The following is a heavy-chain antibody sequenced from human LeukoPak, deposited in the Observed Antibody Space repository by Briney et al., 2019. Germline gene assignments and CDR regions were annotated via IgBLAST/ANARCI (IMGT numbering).Heavy chain of an antibody. CDR3: ARDVRDYYDSSGYYISYYYYYMDV. CDR1: GYTFTGYY. CDR2: INPNSGGT. D-gene: IGHD3-22*01. Sequence: GASVKVSCKASGYTFTGYYMHWVRQAPGQGLEWMGWINPNSGGTNYAQKFQGRVTMTRDTSISTAYMELSRLRSDDTAVYYCARDVRDYYDSSGYYISYYYYYMDVWGKGTTVTVSS. V-gene: IGHV1-2*02. J-gene: IGHJ6*03.